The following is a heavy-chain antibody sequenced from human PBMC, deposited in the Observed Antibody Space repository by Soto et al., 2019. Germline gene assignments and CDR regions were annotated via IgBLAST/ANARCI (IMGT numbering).Heavy chain of an antibody. Sequence: ASVKVSCKASGYTFTSYYMHWVRQAPGQGLEWMGIINPSGGSTSYAQKFQGRVTMTRDTSTSTVYMELSSLRSEDTAVYYCARLRRGLYYDFWSGYYTGIGRGVGYYYMDVWGKGTTVTVSS. V-gene: IGHV1-46*03. CDR3: ARLRRGLYYDFWSGYYTGIGRGVGYYYMDV. D-gene: IGHD3-3*01. CDR1: GYTFTSYY. J-gene: IGHJ6*03. CDR2: INPSGGST.